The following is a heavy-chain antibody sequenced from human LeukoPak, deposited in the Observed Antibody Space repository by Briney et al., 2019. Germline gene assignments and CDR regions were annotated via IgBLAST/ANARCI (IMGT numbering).Heavy chain of an antibody. CDR3: ARREQQLVRGAFDI. Sequence: SETLSLTCTVSGGSISSYYWSWIRQPPGKGLEWTGYIYYSGSTNYSPSLKSRVTISVDTSKNQFSLKLSSVTAADTAVYYCARREQQLVRGAFDIWGQGTMVTVSS. J-gene: IGHJ3*02. V-gene: IGHV4-59*08. D-gene: IGHD6-13*01. CDR1: GGSISSYY. CDR2: IYYSGST.